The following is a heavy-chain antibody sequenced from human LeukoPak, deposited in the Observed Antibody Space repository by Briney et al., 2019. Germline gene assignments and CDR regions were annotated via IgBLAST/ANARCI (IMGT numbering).Heavy chain of an antibody. D-gene: IGHD3-10*01. CDR2: IQYDGGTS. CDR3: ARDWRYQGKDTSGSYYAPLYY. Sequence: GGSLRLVCEASGFAFSSQAMSWLRRAPGEGMEWVSTIQYDGGTSYYADSVKGRFTISRDNSRNTLNLQMNGLRAEDTALYYCARDWRYQGKDTSGSYYAPLYYWGQGTQVTVSS. V-gene: IGHV3-23*01. J-gene: IGHJ4*02. CDR1: GFAFSSQA.